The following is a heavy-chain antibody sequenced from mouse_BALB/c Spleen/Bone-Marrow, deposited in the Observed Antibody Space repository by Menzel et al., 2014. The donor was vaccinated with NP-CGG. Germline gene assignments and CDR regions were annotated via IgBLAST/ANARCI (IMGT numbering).Heavy chain of an antibody. CDR3: ARSYYGNYYAMDY. V-gene: IGHV1-67*01. CDR1: GYTFTDYA. CDR2: ISTYSGNT. Sequence: QVQLQHSGPELVRPGVSVKISCKGSGYTFTDYAMHWVKQSHAKSLEWIGVISTYSGNTNYNQKFKGKATMTVDKSSSTAYMELARLTSEDSAIYYCARSYYGNYYAMDYWGQGTSVTVSS. D-gene: IGHD1-1*01. J-gene: IGHJ4*01.